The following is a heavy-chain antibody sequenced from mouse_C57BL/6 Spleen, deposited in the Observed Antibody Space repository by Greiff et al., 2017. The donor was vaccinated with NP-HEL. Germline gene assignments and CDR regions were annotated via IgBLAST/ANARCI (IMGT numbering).Heavy chain of an antibody. D-gene: IGHD2-3*01. CDR3: ARDGERYFDY. Sequence: VKLMESGPELVKPGASVKISCKASGYAFSSSWMNWVKQRPGKGLEWIGRIYPGDGDTNYNGKFKGKATLTADKSSSTAYMQLSSLTSEDSAVYFCARDGERYFDYWGQGTTLTVSS. J-gene: IGHJ2*01. V-gene: IGHV1-82*01. CDR1: GYAFSSSW. CDR2: IYPGDGDT.